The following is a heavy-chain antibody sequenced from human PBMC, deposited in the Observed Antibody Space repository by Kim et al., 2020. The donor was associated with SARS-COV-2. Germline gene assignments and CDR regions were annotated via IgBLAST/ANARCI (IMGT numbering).Heavy chain of an antibody. D-gene: IGHD2-15*01. Sequence: GGSLRLSCVASGFNFSNYGMHWVRQAPGKGLEWVGIVSYEGRNTYYAASVKGRFTISRDNSENTLYLQMNSLTTEDTALYYCVKEAAFTTVVVDYYFDYWGQGTLVTVSS. J-gene: IGHJ4*02. CDR3: VKEAAFTTVVVDYYFDY. V-gene: IGHV3-30*18. CDR2: VSYEGRNT. CDR1: GFNFSNYG.